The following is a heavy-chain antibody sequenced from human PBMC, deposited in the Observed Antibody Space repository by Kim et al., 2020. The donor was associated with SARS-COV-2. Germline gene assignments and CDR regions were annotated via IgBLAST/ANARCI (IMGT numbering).Heavy chain of an antibody. CDR3: ARVGGSSWALDY. CDR2: IWYDGSNK. CDR1: GFTFSSYG. Sequence: GGSLRLSCAASGFTFSSYGMHWVRQAPGKGLEWVAVIWYDGSNKYYADSVKGRFTISRDNSKNTLYLQMNSLRDEDTAVYYCARVGGSSWALDYWGQGTLVTVSS. D-gene: IGHD6-13*01. J-gene: IGHJ4*02. V-gene: IGHV3-33*01.